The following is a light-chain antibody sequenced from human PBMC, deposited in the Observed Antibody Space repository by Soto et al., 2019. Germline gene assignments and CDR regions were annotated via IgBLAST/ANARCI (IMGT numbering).Light chain of an antibody. CDR3: ATWDVSLSAVV. CDR1: ISNIGNNF. CDR2: DNN. V-gene: IGLV1-51*01. J-gene: IGLJ2*01. Sequence: QSVLTQPPSVSAAPGQMVTISCSGIISNIGNNFVSWYQQLPGTAAKVLIYDNNKRHSGVPDRFSGSKSGTSATLDITGLQTGDEAHYYCATWDVSLSAVVFGGGTKLTVL.